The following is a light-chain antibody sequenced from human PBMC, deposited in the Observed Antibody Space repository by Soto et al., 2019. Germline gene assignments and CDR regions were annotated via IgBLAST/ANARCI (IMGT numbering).Light chain of an antibody. J-gene: IGLJ1*01. CDR1: SSDVGANNY. Sequence: SALTQPASVSGSPGQSITISCTGTSSDVGANNYVSRYQQHPGKAPKLMIYGVTNRPSGVSDRFSGSKSGNMASLTISGLQAEDEADYYCSSYTSSSTRVFGTGTKVTVL. V-gene: IGLV2-14*01. CDR3: SSYTSSSTRV. CDR2: GVT.